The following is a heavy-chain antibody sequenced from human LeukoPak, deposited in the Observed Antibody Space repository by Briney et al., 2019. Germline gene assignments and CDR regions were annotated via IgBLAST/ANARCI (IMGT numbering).Heavy chain of an antibody. V-gene: IGHV4-4*09. Sequence: SETLSLTCTVSGGSISSYYWSWIRQPPGKGLEWIGYIYTSGSTNYNPSLKSRVTISVDTSKNQFPLKLSSVTAADTAVYYCARLNIVVVPVKKYNWFDPWGQGTLVTVSS. D-gene: IGHD2-2*01. CDR3: ARLNIVVVPVKKYNWFDP. CDR1: GGSISSYY. J-gene: IGHJ5*02. CDR2: IYTSGST.